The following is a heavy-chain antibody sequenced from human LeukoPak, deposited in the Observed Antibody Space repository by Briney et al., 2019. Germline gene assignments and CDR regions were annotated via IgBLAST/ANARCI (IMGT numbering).Heavy chain of an antibody. CDR3: EVGATKDSGY. CDR2: IWYDGSNK. V-gene: IGHV3-33*01. J-gene: IGHJ4*02. D-gene: IGHD1-26*01. CDR1: GFTFSSYG. Sequence: GGSLRLSCAASGFTFSSYGMHWVRKAPGKGLEWVAVIWYDGSNKYYADSVKGRFTISRDNSKNTLYLQMNSLRAEDTAVYYCEVGATKDSGYWGQGTLVTVSS.